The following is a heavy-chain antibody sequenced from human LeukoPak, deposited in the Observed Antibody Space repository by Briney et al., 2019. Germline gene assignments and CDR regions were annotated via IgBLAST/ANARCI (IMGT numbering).Heavy chain of an antibody. Sequence: ASVKVSCKASGYTFTSYDINWVRQATGQGLEWMGWMNPNSGNTDYAQKFQGRVTMTTDTSTSTAYMELRSLRSDDTAVYYCARVAGAITYYFDYWGQGTLVTVSS. J-gene: IGHJ4*02. D-gene: IGHD1-26*01. CDR1: GYTFTSYD. V-gene: IGHV1-8*01. CDR3: ARVAGAITYYFDY. CDR2: MNPNSGNT.